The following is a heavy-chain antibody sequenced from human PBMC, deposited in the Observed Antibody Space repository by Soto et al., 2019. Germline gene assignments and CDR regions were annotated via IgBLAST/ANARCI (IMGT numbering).Heavy chain of an antibody. CDR1: GGSISSGGYS. J-gene: IGHJ3*02. CDR2: IYHSGST. D-gene: IGHD2-2*02. Sequence: QLQLQESGSGLVKPSQTLSLTCAVSGGSISSGGYSWSWIRQPPGKGLEWIGYIYHSGSTYYNPSLKSRVTISVDRSKNQFSLKLSSVTAADTAVYYCAAEGNCSSTSCYTAFDIWGQGTMVTVSS. CDR3: AAEGNCSSTSCYTAFDI. V-gene: IGHV4-30-2*01.